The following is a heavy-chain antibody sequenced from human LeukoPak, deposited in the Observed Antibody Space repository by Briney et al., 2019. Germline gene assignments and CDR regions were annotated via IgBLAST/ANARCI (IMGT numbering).Heavy chain of an antibody. CDR1: GFTFSSYV. D-gene: IGHD6-19*01. CDR3: IKGRGWLVDY. Sequence: PGGSLRLSCAASGFTFSSYVMHWVRQAPGKGLEWVAVISYDGSNKYYADSLKGRFTISRDNSKNSLYLQMNSLRSDDTALYYCIKGRGWLVDYWGQGTLLTVSS. CDR2: ISYDGSNK. J-gene: IGHJ4*02. V-gene: IGHV3-30*03.